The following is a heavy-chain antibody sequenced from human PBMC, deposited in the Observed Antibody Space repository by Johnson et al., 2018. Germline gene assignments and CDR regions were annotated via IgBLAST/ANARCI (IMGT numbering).Heavy chain of an antibody. J-gene: IGHJ3*01. Sequence: PGGSLRLSCAASGFTFSSYSMNWVRQAPGKGLEWVSSISSSSSYIYYADSVKGRFTISRDDSKNTAYLQMNSLKTEDTAVYYCTVHSSSAPWGQGTMVTVSS. CDR1: GFTFSSYS. V-gene: IGHV3-21*04. CDR2: ISSSSSYI. D-gene: IGHD6-13*01. CDR3: TVHSSSAP.